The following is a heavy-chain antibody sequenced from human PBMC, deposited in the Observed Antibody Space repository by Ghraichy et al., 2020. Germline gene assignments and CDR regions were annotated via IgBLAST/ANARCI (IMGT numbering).Heavy chain of an antibody. CDR3: ARGLRSSSSQGTTFDS. J-gene: IGHJ4*02. D-gene: IGHD6-6*01. CDR2: IYHTGST. CDR1: GGSVRSFY. V-gene: IGHV4-59*02. Sequence: SETLSLTCTVSGGSVRSFYWSWIRQPPGRGLEWIAYIYHTGSTNCNPCLKSRVSISLDTSKNQISLNLTSVTAADTALYYCARGLRSSSSQGTTFDSWGQGTLVTVSS.